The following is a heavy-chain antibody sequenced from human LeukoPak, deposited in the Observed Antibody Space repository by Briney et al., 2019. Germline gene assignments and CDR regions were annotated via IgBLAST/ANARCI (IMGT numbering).Heavy chain of an antibody. Sequence: PGGSLRLSCAASGFTFSSYAMSWVRQAPGKRLEWVSGIVDSGGSTSYADSVKGRFTISRDNSKNTLFLQMNSLRAEDTAVYYCAKGPHAVAGPGFDYWGQGTLVTVSS. CDR3: AKGPHAVAGPGFDY. CDR2: IVDSGGST. V-gene: IGHV3-23*01. CDR1: GFTFSSYA. J-gene: IGHJ4*02. D-gene: IGHD6-19*01.